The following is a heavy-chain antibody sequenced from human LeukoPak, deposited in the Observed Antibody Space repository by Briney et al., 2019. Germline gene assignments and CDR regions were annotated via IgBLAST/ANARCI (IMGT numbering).Heavy chain of an antibody. CDR3: ARGYSYVHFDY. J-gene: IGHJ4*02. Sequence: ASVKVSCKASGYTFTAYYIHWVRQAPGQGLEWMGRINPNSGGTNCAQNFQGRVAMTRDTSIDTAYMELSRPRSDDTAVYYCARGYSYVHFDYWGQGTLVTVSS. CDR2: INPNSGGT. V-gene: IGHV1-2*06. D-gene: IGHD5-18*01. CDR1: GYTFTAYY.